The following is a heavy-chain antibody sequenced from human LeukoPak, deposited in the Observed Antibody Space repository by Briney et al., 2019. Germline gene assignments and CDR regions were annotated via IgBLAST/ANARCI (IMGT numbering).Heavy chain of an antibody. D-gene: IGHD1-26*01. V-gene: IGHV4-34*01. J-gene: IGHJ6*02. CDR3: ARGIRGTALYYYYYGMDV. CDR2: INHSGST. CDR1: GGSFSGYY. Sequence: PSETLSLTCAVYGGSFSGYYWSWIRQPPGKGLEWIGEINHSGSTNYNPSLKSRVTISVDTSKNQFSLKLSSVTAADTAVYYCARGIRGTALYYYYYGMDVWGRGTTVTVSS.